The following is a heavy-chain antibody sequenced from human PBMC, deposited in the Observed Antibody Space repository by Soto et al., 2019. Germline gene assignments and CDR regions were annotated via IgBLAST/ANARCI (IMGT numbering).Heavy chain of an antibody. CDR1: GFTFSSYG. CDR3: AKWFGAFDY. CDR2: ISYDGSNK. D-gene: IGHD3-10*01. J-gene: IGHJ4*02. Sequence: QVQLVESGGGVVQPGRSLRLSCAASGFTFSSYGMHWVRQAPGKGLEWVAVISYDGSNKYYAASVKGRFTISRDNSKNKIYLKINSLRAEATTVYYYAKWFGAFDYWGQGTLVTVSS. V-gene: IGHV3-30*18.